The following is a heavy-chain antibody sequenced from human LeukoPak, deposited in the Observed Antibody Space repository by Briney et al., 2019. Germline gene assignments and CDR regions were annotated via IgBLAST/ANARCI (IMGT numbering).Heavy chain of an antibody. J-gene: IGHJ4*02. CDR2: INPSGGST. CDR3: ASGEFWKLVLRFCH. Sequence: GASVKVSCKASGYTFTSYYMHWVRQAPGQGLEWMGIINPSGGSTSYAQKFQGRVTITADESTSTAYMELSSLRSEDTAVYYCASGEFWKLVLRFCHWGQGTLVTVSS. V-gene: IGHV1-46*01. CDR1: GYTFTSYY. D-gene: IGHD3-3*01.